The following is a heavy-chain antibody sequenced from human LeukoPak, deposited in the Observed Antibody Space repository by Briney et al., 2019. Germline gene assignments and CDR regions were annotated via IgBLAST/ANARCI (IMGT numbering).Heavy chain of an antibody. V-gene: IGHV4-61*08. J-gene: IGHJ4*02. CDR1: GGSISSGDYY. Sequence: ETLSLTCTVSGGSISSGDYYWSWIRQPPGKGLEWIGYIYYSGSTNYNPSLKSRVTISVDTSKNQFSLKLSSVTAADTAVYYCARSPYTAMVTFDYWGQGTLVTVSS. CDR3: ARSPYTAMVTFDY. D-gene: IGHD5-18*01. CDR2: IYYSGST.